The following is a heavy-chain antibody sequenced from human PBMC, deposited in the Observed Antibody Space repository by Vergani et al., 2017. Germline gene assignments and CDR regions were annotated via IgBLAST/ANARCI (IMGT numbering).Heavy chain of an antibody. J-gene: IGHJ5*02. CDR1: GGSISSSSYY. CDR3: ARTNYDQELRFDP. D-gene: IGHD3-22*01. CDR2: IYYSGST. V-gene: IGHV4-39*01. Sequence: QLQLQESGSGLVKPSQTLSLTCAVSGGSISSSSYYWGWIRQPPGKGLEWIGSIYYSGSTYYNPSLKSRVTISVDTSKNQFSLKLSSVTAADTAVYYCARTNYDQELRFDPWGQGTLVTVSS.